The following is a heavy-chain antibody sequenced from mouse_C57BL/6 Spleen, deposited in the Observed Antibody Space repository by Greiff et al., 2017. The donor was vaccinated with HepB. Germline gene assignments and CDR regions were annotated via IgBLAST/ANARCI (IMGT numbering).Heavy chain of an antibody. V-gene: IGHV1-64*01. J-gene: IGHJ1*03. CDR2: IHPNSGST. D-gene: IGHD1-1*01. CDR3: AIYGSSPWYFDV. CDR1: GYTFTSYW. Sequence: QVQLKQPGAELVKPGASVKLSCKASGYTFTSYWMHWVKQRPGQGLEWIGMIHPNSGSTNYNEKFKSKATLTVDKSSSTAYMQLSSLTSEDSAVYYCAIYGSSPWYFDVWGTGTTVTVSS.